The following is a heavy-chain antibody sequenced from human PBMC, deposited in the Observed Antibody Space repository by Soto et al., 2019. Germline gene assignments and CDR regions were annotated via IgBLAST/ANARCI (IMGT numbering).Heavy chain of an antibody. Sequence: QVQLQESGPGLVKASETLSLSCTVSGHSISADYWSWIRQPAGKRLEWNRRVDASGNTNYNPSLKTRVTMSVDTSKNQFFLTVRSVTAADTAMYFCARDVGGSVVPHWFDPWGQGALVTVSS. V-gene: IGHV4-4*07. CDR1: GHSISADY. D-gene: IGHD3-22*01. J-gene: IGHJ5*02. CDR3: ARDVGGSVVPHWFDP. CDR2: VDASGNT.